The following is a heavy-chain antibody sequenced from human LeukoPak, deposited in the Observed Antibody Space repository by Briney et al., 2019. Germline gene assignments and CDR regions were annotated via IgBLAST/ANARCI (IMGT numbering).Heavy chain of an antibody. CDR1: GYSMSRGYY. D-gene: IGHD3-10*01. V-gene: IGHV4-38-2*01. CDR2: IYHTGST. J-gene: IGHJ4*02. Sequence: SETLSLTCGVSGYSMSRGYYWAWIRQPPGKGLAWIGTIYHTGSTYYTPSLGSRATISVDTSKNEFSLNLNSVTAADTAVYYCARAGWIITSGIDYWGQGALVTVSS. CDR3: ARAGWIITSGIDY.